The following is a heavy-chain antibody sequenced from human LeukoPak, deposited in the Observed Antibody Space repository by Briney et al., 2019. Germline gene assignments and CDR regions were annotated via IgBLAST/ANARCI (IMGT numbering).Heavy chain of an antibody. CDR3: ARNRYYYGSGNYGVPNWFDP. CDR2: IYYSGNT. Sequence: SETLSLTCTVSGDSISSSNSYWGWIRQPPGKGLEWIGSIYYSGNTYYNASLKSRVTISVDTSKNQFSLKLTSVTAADTAVYSCARNRYYYGSGNYGVPNWFDPWGQGTLVTVSS. V-gene: IGHV4-39*01. J-gene: IGHJ5*02. CDR1: GDSISSSNSY. D-gene: IGHD3-10*01.